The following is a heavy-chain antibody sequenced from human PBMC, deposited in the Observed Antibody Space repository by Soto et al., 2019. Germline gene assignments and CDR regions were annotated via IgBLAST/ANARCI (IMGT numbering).Heavy chain of an antibody. Sequence: QVQLQQWGAGLLKPSETLSLTCAVYGGSFSGYYWSWIRQPPGKGLEWIGEINHSGSTNYNPSLKSRVTISVDTSKIQFSLKLSSVTAADTAVYYCARGQSWSNDAFDIWGQGTMVTVSS. CDR3: ARGQSWSNDAFDI. CDR2: INHSGST. D-gene: IGHD6-13*01. J-gene: IGHJ3*02. CDR1: GGSFSGYY. V-gene: IGHV4-34*01.